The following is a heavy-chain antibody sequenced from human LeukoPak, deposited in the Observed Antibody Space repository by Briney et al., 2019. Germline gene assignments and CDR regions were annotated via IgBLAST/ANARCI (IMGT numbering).Heavy chain of an antibody. CDR2: IYYSGST. CDR3: ARVPAPNYDFWSGQTWQENYYYYMDV. Sequence: SETLSLTCTVSGGSISSSSYYWGWIRQPPGKGLEWIGSIYYSGSTYYNPSLKSRVTISVDTSNNQFSLKLSSVTAADTAVYYCARVPAPNYDFWSGQTWQENYYYYMDVWGKGTTVTVSS. CDR1: GGSISSSSYY. J-gene: IGHJ6*03. D-gene: IGHD3-3*01. V-gene: IGHV4-39*07.